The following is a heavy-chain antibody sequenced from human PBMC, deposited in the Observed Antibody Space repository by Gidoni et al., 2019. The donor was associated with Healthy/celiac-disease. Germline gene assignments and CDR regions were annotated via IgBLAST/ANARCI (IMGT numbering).Heavy chain of an antibody. J-gene: IGHJ4*02. CDR3: ARDRSPWTTVTMGWFDY. CDR2: IKQDGSEK. Sequence: EVQLVESGGGLVQPGGSLRLSCAASGFTFSSYWMSWVRQAPGKGLEWVANIKQDGSEKYYVDSVKGRFTISRDNAKNSLYLQMNSLRAEDTAVYYCARDRSPWTTVTMGWFDYWGQGTLVTVSS. V-gene: IGHV3-7*01. D-gene: IGHD4-17*01. CDR1: GFTFSSYW.